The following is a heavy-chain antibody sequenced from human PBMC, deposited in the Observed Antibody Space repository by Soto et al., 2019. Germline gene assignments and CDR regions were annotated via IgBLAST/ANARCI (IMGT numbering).Heavy chain of an antibody. J-gene: IGHJ6*02. CDR1: GGSIRSSHTSTY. D-gene: IGHD3-3*01. Sequence: PSETLSLTCSVSGGSIRSSHTSTYWTWIRQPPGKGLEWIAYIYHNGNTAYNPSLKSRITISVDTSKNQFSLKLSSGTAADTAVFYCARGGIYRPIFGVVIDYYGMDVWGQGTTVTVSS. CDR3: ARGGIYRPIFGVVIDYYGMDV. CDR2: IYHNGNT. V-gene: IGHV4-61*05.